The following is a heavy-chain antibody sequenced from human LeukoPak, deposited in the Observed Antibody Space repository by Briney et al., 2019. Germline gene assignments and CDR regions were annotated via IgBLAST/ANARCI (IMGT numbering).Heavy chain of an antibody. D-gene: IGHD3-9*01. Sequence: GGSLRLSCAASGFPFSVYWMHWVRQAPGKGLVWVSRVKYDGSTTTYADSVKGRFTISRDNAKNILYLQMNRLGVEDTAVYYCARDLDWLLYDYWGQGTLVTVSS. CDR2: VKYDGSTT. CDR1: GFPFSVYW. CDR3: ARDLDWLLYDY. V-gene: IGHV3-74*01. J-gene: IGHJ4*02.